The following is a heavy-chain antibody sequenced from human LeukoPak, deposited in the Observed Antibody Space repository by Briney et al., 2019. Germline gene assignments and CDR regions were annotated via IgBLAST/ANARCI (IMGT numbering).Heavy chain of an antibody. D-gene: IGHD6-19*01. V-gene: IGHV1-18*04. J-gene: IGHJ3*02. CDR3: ATYSSGWYDGDNDAFDI. CDR2: ISAYNGNT. CDR1: GYTFTSYG. Sequence: ASVKVSCEASGYTFTSYGISWVRQAPGQGLEWMGWISAYNGNTNYAQKLQGRVTMTTDTSTSTAYMELRSLRSDDTAVYYCATYSSGWYDGDNDAFDIWGQGTMVTVSS.